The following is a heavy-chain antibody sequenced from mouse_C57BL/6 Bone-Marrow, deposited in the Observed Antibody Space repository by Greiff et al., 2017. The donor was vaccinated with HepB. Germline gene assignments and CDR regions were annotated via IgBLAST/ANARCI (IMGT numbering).Heavy chain of an antibody. J-gene: IGHJ3*01. V-gene: IGHV1-81*01. CDR1: GYTFTSYG. Sequence: QVQLQQSGAELARPGASVKLSCKASGYTFTSYGISWVKQRTGQGLEWIGEIYPRSGNTYYNEKFKGKATLTADKSSSTAYMELRSLTSEDSAVYFCARDGDYDAAYWGQGTLVTVSA. D-gene: IGHD2-4*01. CDR2: IYPRSGNT. CDR3: ARDGDYDAAY.